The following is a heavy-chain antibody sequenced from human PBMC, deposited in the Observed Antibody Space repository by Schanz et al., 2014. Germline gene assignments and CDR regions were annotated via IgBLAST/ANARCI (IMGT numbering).Heavy chain of an antibody. V-gene: IGHV3-11*04. CDR3: ARKMKLGVYGGKGHDSLDI. Sequence: QVQLVDSGGGLVKPGGSLRLSCTASGFPFSDYFMAWIRQPPGRGLEWVSYIGNGGVTIYYADAVRGRFTISRDNSKTTVYLQMNTLRAEDTAVYYCARKMKLGVYGGKGHDSLDIWGQGTMVTVSS. D-gene: IGHD4-17*01. J-gene: IGHJ3*02. CDR1: GFPFSDYF. CDR2: IGNGGVTI.